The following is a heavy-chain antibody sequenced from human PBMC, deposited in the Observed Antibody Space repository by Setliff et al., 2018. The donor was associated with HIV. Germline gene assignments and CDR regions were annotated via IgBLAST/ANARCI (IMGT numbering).Heavy chain of an antibody. V-gene: IGHV4-61*09. CDR2: IHTSGST. CDR1: GGSISSGSYY. Sequence: SETLSLTCTVFGGSISSGSYYWSWIRQPAGKGLEWIGHIHTSGSTKYNPSLKSRVTISADTSKNQFSLNLSSVTAAETAVYYCARVGYHGSGRYSFDYWGQGTLVTVSS. D-gene: IGHD3-10*01. J-gene: IGHJ4*02. CDR3: ARVGYHGSGRYSFDY.